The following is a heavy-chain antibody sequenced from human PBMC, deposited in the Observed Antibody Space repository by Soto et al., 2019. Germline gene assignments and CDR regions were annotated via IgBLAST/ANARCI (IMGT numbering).Heavy chain of an antibody. CDR2: ISSNGVGT. CDR3: ARRARPDFYYMDV. V-gene: IGHV3-64*01. D-gene: IGHD6-6*01. J-gene: IGHJ6*03. Sequence: EVQLAESGGGLAQPGGSLRLSCAASGFTLSGYAMDWVRQAPGKGLEYVSGISSNGVGTYYANSVQGRFTISRDNSKNTVYLQMASLRPEDMAVYYCARRARPDFYYMDVWGKGTTVTVCS. CDR1: GFTLSGYA.